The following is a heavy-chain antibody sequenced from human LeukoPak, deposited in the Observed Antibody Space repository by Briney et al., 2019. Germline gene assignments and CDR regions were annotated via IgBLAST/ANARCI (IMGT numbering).Heavy chain of an antibody. J-gene: IGHJ5*02. CDR3: ARVIRRLVRGPPALFDP. Sequence: SETLSLTCTVSGYSISSGYYWGWIRQPPGKGLEWIGSIYHSGSTYYNPSLKSRVTISVDTSKNQFSLRLSSVTAADTAVYYCARVIRRLVRGPPALFDPWGQGTLVTVSS. CDR1: GYSISSGYY. V-gene: IGHV4-38-2*02. CDR2: IYHSGST. D-gene: IGHD3-10*01.